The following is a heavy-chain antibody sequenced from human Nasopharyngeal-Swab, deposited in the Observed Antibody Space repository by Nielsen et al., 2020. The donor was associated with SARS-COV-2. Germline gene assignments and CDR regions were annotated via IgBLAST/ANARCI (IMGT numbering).Heavy chain of an antibody. CDR2: IKQDGSEK. D-gene: IGHD4-23*01. V-gene: IGHV3-7*01. J-gene: IGHJ6*03. CDR1: GFTFSSYW. Sequence: GGSLRLSCAASGFTFSSYWMSWVRQAPGKGLEWVANIKQDGSEKYYVDSVKGRFTISRDNAKNSLYLQMNSLRAEDTAVYYCARALTTVVTYYYYCMDVWGKGTTVTVSS. CDR3: ARALTTVVTYYYYCMDV.